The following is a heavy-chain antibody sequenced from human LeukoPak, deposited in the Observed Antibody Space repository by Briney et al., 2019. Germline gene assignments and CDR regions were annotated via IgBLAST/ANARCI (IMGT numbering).Heavy chain of an antibody. CDR2: ISYDGSNK. Sequence: GGSLRLSCAASGLTFSSYGMHWVRQAPGKGLEWVAVISYDGSNKYYADSVKGRFTISRDNSKNTLYLQMDSLKTEDTAVYYCTGNYYGSGSYADFDYWGQGTLVTVSS. J-gene: IGHJ4*02. CDR1: GLTFSSYG. V-gene: IGHV3-30*03. CDR3: TGNYYGSGSYADFDY. D-gene: IGHD3-10*01.